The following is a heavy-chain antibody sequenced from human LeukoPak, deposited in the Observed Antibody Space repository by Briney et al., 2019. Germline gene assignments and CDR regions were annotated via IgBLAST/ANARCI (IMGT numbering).Heavy chain of an antibody. D-gene: IGHD6-13*01. CDR3: AREDASSWDY. J-gene: IGHJ4*02. V-gene: IGHV3-21*01. Sequence: PGGSLRLSCAASGFTFSIYSMDWVRQAPGKGLEWVSSISSSGSYIYYVDSLKGRFTISRDNAKNSLYLQMNSLRAEDTAVYYCAREDASSWDYWGQGILVTVSS. CDR2: ISSSGSYI. CDR1: GFTFSIYS.